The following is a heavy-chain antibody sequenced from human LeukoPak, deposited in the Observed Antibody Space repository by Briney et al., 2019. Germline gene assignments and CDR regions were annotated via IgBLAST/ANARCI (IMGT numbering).Heavy chain of an antibody. CDR3: AREEDGDYAVADY. J-gene: IGHJ4*02. CDR2: ISSSSSYI. V-gene: IGHV3-21*01. CDR1: GFTFSSYS. D-gene: IGHD4-17*01. Sequence: GGSLRLSCAASGFTFSSYSMNWVRQAPGKGLEWVSSISSSSSYIYYADSVKGRFTISRDNAKNSLYLRMNSLRAEDTAVYYCAREEDGDYAVADYWGQGTLVTVSS.